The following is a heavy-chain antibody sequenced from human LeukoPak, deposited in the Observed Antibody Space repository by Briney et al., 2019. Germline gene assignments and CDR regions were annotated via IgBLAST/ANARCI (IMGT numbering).Heavy chain of an antibody. D-gene: IGHD6-13*01. CDR1: GYTFTSYG. Sequence: ASVKVSCKASGYTFTSYGISWVRQAPGQGLEWMGWISAYNGNANYAQKLQGRVTMTTDTSTSTAYMELSSLRSEDTAVYYCAREYSSSWYLCYWGQGTLVTVSS. V-gene: IGHV1-18*01. J-gene: IGHJ4*02. CDR2: ISAYNGNA. CDR3: AREYSSSWYLCY.